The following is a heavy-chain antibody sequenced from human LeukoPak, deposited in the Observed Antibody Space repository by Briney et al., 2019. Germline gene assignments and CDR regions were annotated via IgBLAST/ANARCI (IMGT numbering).Heavy chain of an antibody. J-gene: IGHJ1*01. CDR3: AKDRGGDWSAEYFQH. V-gene: IGHV3-9*01. D-gene: IGHD2-21*02. Sequence: PGRSLRLSCAASGCTFDDYAMHWVRQAPGKGLEWVSGISWNSGSIGYADSVKGRFTISRDNAKNSLYLQMNSLRAEDTALYYCAKDRGGDWSAEYFQHWGQGTLVTVSS. CDR2: ISWNSGSI. CDR1: GCTFDDYA.